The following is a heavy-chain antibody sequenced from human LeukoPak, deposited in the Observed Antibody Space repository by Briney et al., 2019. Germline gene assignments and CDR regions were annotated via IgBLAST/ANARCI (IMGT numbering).Heavy chain of an antibody. D-gene: IGHD6-13*01. CDR3: ARRGSSWFYSIAAAGNNWYFDL. J-gene: IGHJ2*01. Sequence: SETLSLTCTVSGGSISSYYWSWIRQPPGKGLEWIGYIYYSGSTNYNPPLKSRVTISVDTSKNQFSLKLSSVTAADTAVYYCARRGSSWFYSIAAAGNNWYFDLWGRGTLVTVSS. CDR1: GGSISSYY. CDR2: IYYSGST. V-gene: IGHV4-59*08.